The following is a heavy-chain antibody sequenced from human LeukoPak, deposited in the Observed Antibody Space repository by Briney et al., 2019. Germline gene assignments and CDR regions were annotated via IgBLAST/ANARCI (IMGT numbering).Heavy chain of an antibody. V-gene: IGHV1-2*02. J-gene: IGHJ3*02. CDR1: GYTFTSYY. D-gene: IGHD2-2*01. CDR3: ARDSAYYCSSTSCFEDAFDI. CDR2: INPNSGGT. Sequence: ASVKVSCKASGYTFTSYYMHWVRQAPGQGLEWMGWINPNSGGTNYAQKFQGRVTMTRDTSISTAYMELSRLRSDDTAVYYCARDSAYYCSSTSCFEDAFDIWGQGTMVTVSS.